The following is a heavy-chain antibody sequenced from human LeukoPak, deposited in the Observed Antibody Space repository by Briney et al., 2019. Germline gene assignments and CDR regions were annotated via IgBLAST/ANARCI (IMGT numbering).Heavy chain of an antibody. Sequence: PETLSLTCTVSGGPIRSRNYYWGWIRQPPGKGLEWIGSIDYSGSSYYNPSLKSRVTISVDTSKNQFSLKLSSVTVADTAVYYCARGACGSTSCYDNWGQGTLVAVSS. V-gene: IGHV4-39*07. J-gene: IGHJ4*02. D-gene: IGHD2-2*01. CDR3: ARGACGSTSCYDN. CDR1: GGPIRSRNYY. CDR2: IDYSGSS.